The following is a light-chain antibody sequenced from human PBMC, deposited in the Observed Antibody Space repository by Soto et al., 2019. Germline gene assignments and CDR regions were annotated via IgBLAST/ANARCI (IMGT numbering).Light chain of an antibody. V-gene: IGKV3-20*01. CDR2: GAS. CDR1: QSVSSTY. Sequence: EIVLTQSPGTLSLSAGERATLSCRASQSVSSTYLAWYQQKPGQAPRLLLYGASSRATGIPDRFSGSGSGTDFTLTISRLEPEDFAVYYCQQYGSSPQTFGQGTKVEIK. J-gene: IGKJ1*01. CDR3: QQYGSSPQT.